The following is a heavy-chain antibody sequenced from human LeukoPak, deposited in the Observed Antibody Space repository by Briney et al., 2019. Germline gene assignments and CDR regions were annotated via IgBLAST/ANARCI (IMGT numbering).Heavy chain of an antibody. CDR1: GYTFSSYW. CDR2: IKQDGSEK. Sequence: GGSLRLSCAASGYTFSSYWMSWVRQAPGKGLEWVANIKQDGSEKYYVDSVKGRFTISRDNAKNSLYLQMNSLRAEDTAVYYCARDRASYCSSTSCYGPRYFDLWGRGTLLTVSS. D-gene: IGHD2-2*01. CDR3: ARDRASYCSSTSCYGPRYFDL. J-gene: IGHJ2*01. V-gene: IGHV3-7*01.